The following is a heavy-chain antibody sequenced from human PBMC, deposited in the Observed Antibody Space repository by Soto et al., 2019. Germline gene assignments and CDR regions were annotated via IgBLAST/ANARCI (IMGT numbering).Heavy chain of an antibody. J-gene: IGHJ6*02. CDR1: GFTFSNAW. Sequence: PGGSLRLSCAASGFTFSNAWMSWVRQAPGKGLEWVGRIKSKTDGGTTDYAAPVKGRFTISRDDSKNTLYLQMNSLKTEDTAVYYCTTGGVVIIVNYYYYCMDVWGQGTTVTVSS. D-gene: IGHD3-3*01. V-gene: IGHV3-15*01. CDR2: IKSKTDGGTT. CDR3: TTGGVVIIVNYYYYCMDV.